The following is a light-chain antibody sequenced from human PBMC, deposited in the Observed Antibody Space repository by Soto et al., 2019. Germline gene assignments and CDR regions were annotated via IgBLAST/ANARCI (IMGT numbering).Light chain of an antibody. Sequence: QSVLTQPPSVSAAPGQKVTISCSGSSSNIENNLVSWYRQFPGTAPTFLIFDNNKRPSGIPDRFSGSKSGTSATLGITGLQPGDEAVYYCGSWDTSLSAWLFGGGTKVTVL. CDR2: DNN. CDR1: SSNIENNL. CDR3: GSWDTSLSAWL. J-gene: IGLJ3*02. V-gene: IGLV1-51*01.